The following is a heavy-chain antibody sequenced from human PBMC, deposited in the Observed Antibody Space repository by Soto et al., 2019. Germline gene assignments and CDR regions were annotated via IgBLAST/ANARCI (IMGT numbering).Heavy chain of an antibody. D-gene: IGHD5-18*01. J-gene: IGHJ6*02. CDR3: TRDQDTAMGIYYYYGMDV. V-gene: IGHV3-49*05. Sequence: EVQLVESGGGLVKPGRSLRLSCTASGFTFGDYAMSWFRQAPGKGLEWVGFIRSKAYGGTTEYAASVKGRFTISRDDSKSIAYLQMNSLKTEDTAVYYCTRDQDTAMGIYYYYGMDVWGQGTTVTVSS. CDR1: GFTFGDYA. CDR2: IRSKAYGGTT.